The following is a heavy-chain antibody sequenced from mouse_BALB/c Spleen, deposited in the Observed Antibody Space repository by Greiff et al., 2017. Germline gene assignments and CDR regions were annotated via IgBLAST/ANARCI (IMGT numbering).Heavy chain of an antibody. D-gene: IGHD2-4*01. Sequence: VKLMESGAELVRPGSSVKISCKASGYAFSSYWMNWVKQRPGQGLEWIGQIYPGDGDTNYNGKFKGKATLTADKSSSTAYMQLSSLTSEDSAVYFCARCDYDYAMDYWGQGTSVTVSS. CDR3: ARCDYDYAMDY. CDR2: IYPGDGDT. CDR1: GYAFSSYW. J-gene: IGHJ4*01. V-gene: IGHV1-80*01.